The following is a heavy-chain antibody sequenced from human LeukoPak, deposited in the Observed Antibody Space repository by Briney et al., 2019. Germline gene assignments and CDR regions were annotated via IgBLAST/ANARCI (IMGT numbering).Heavy chain of an antibody. J-gene: IGHJ5*02. D-gene: IGHD6-13*01. CDR3: ARDRGSSSSP. V-gene: IGHV1-2*06. CDR2: INPNSGGT. Sequence: QAXXXGLDLMVRINPNSGGTNYAHKFQGRVTMTRDTSISTAYMELSRLTSDDTAVYYCARDRGSSSSPWGQGTLVTVSS.